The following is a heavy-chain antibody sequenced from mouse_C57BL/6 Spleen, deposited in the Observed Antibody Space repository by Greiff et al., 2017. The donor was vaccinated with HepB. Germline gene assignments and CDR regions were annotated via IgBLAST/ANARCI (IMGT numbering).Heavy chain of an antibody. J-gene: IGHJ3*01. CDR3: ARPNSYDYNTLFAY. V-gene: IGHV1-9*01. CDR2: ILPGGGST. CDR1: GYTFTGYW. Sequence: QVQLQQSGAELMKPGASVKLSCKATGYTFTGYWIEWVQQGPGHGLEWIGEILPGGGSTNYNEMFKGKATFKADSSSNTAYMQLSRLTTEDSVLSYCARPNSYDYNTLFAYWGQGTLVTVSA. D-gene: IGHD2-4*01.